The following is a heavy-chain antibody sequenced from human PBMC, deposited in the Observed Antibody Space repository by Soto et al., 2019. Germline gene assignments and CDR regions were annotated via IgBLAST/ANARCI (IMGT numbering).Heavy chain of an antibody. V-gene: IGHV4-59*01. CDR3: ARLSITMVRGVISPYFDY. J-gene: IGHJ4*02. CDR1: GGSISSYY. D-gene: IGHD3-10*01. Sequence: ETLSLTCTVSGGSISSYYWSWIRQPPGKGLEWIGYIYYSGSTNYNPSLKSRVTISVDTSKNQFSLKLSSVTAADTAVYYCARLSITMVRGVISPYFDYWGQGTLVTVSS. CDR2: IYYSGST.